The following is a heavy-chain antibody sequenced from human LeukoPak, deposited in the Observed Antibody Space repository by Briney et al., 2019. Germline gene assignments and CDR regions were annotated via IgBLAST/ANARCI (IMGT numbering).Heavy chain of an antibody. CDR3: AKGGKNTGFYWSDY. Sequence: GGSLRLSCAASGFTFTDYAMTWVRQAPGKGLQWVSGISASAVSKYYADSVKGRFTISRDNSKNTVYLQMNSLRAEDTAVYYCAKGGKNTGFYWSDYWGQGTLVTVPS. CDR1: GFTFTDYA. V-gene: IGHV3-23*01. J-gene: IGHJ4*02. D-gene: IGHD2/OR15-2a*01. CDR2: ISASAVSK.